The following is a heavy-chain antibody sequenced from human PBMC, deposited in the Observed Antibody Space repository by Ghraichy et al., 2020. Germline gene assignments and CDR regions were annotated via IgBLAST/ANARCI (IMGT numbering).Heavy chain of an antibody. CDR2: IWYDGSSK. D-gene: IGHD4-23*01. Sequence: LSLTCAASGFSFSSFGMQWVRQAPGKGLEWVSVIWYDGSSKYYADSVRGRFTISRDNSENTLYLQMNSLRVDDTAVYYCARGDSGNSRAWYLDLWGRGTLVTVSS. V-gene: IGHV3-33*01. J-gene: IGHJ2*01. CDR1: GFSFSSFG. CDR3: ARGDSGNSRAWYLDL.